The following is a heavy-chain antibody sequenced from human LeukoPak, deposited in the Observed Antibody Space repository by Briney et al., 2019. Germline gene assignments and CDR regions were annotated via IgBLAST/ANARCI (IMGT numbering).Heavy chain of an antibody. Sequence: PSETLSLTCTVSGGSISSGSYYWSWIRQPAGKGLEWIGRIYTSGSTNYNPSLKSRITISVDTSKNQFSLKLSSVAAADTAVYYCARERDGSGTQRGLDYWGQGTLVTVSS. CDR2: IYTSGST. J-gene: IGHJ4*02. D-gene: IGHD3-10*01. CDR1: GGSISSGSYY. V-gene: IGHV4-61*02. CDR3: ARERDGSGTQRGLDY.